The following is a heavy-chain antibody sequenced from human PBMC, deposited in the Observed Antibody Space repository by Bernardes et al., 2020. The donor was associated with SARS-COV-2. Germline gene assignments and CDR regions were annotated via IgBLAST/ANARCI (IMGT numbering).Heavy chain of an antibody. CDR1: GYSFTSYW. CDR2: IYPGDSDT. J-gene: IGHJ6*02. D-gene: IGHD5-18*01. CDR3: ARPAMVNRYYYYGMDV. Sequence: GESLQISCKGSGYSFTSYWIGWVRQMPGKGLEWMGIIYPGDSDTRYSPSFQGQVTISADKSISTAYLQWSSLKASDTAMYYCARPAMVNRYYYYGMDVWGQGTTVTVSS. V-gene: IGHV5-51*01.